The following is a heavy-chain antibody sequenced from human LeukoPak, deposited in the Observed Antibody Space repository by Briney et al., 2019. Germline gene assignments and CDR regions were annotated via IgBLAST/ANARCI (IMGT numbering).Heavy chain of an antibody. CDR1: GFTFSDHY. CDR2: TRTKAKDYTT. V-gene: IGHV3-72*01. D-gene: IGHD4-17*01. CDR3: ARGPTVTFNYHYGMDV. Sequence: GGSLRLSCATSGFTFSDHYMDWVRQAPGKGLEWVARTRTKAKDYTTEYAASVKGRFTVSRDESMHSLYLQMNSLKNEDTAVYYCARGPTVTFNYHYGMDVWGQGTTVTVSS. J-gene: IGHJ6*02.